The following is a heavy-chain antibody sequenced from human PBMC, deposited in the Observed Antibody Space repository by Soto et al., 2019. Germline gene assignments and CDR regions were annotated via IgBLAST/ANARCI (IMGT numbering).Heavy chain of an antibody. CDR3: ARYLGGYSYAPSHYYYGMDV. D-gene: IGHD5-18*01. Sequence: QVQLVQSGAEVKKPGSSVKVSCKASGGTFSSYAISWVRQAPGQGLEWMGGIIPIFGTANYAQKFQGRVTITADKSTSTAYMELSSLRSEDTAVYYCARYLGGYSYAPSHYYYGMDVWGQGPTVNVSS. CDR1: GGTFSSYA. V-gene: IGHV1-69*06. CDR2: IIPIFGTA. J-gene: IGHJ6*02.